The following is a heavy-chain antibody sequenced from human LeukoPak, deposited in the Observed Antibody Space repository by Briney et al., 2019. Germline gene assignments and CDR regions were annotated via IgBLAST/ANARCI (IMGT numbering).Heavy chain of an antibody. D-gene: IGHD3-22*01. V-gene: IGHV1-69*04. J-gene: IGHJ4*02. CDR1: GGTFSSYA. CDR2: IIPILGIA. Sequence: SVKVSCKASGGTFSSYAISWVRQAPGQGLEWMGRIIPILGIANYAQKFQGRVTITADKSTSTAYMELSSLRSEDTAVYYCARGYSSGYYGDYWGQGTLVTVSS. CDR3: ARGYSSGYYGDY.